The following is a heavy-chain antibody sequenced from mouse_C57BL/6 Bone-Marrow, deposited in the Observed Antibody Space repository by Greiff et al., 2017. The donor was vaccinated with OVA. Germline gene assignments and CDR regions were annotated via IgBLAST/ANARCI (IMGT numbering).Heavy chain of an antibody. CDR3: ARHVYYGSRGYYAMDY. Sequence: VMLVESGPGLVAPSQSLSITCTVSGFSLTSYGVHWVRQPPGKGLEWLVVIWSDGSTTYNSALKSRLSISKDNSKSQVFLKMNSLQTDDTAMYYCARHVYYGSRGYYAMDYWGQGTSVTVSS. CDR1: GFSLTSYG. D-gene: IGHD1-1*01. J-gene: IGHJ4*01. V-gene: IGHV2-6-1*01. CDR2: IWSDGST.